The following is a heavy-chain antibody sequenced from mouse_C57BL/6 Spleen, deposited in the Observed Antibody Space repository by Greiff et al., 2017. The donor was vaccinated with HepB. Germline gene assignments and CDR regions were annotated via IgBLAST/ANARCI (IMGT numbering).Heavy chain of an antibody. D-gene: IGHD1-1*01. J-gene: IGHJ2*01. CDR1: GYTFTSYT. CDR3: ARCGTVVAKDY. V-gene: IGHV1-4*01. Sequence: QVHVKQSGAELARPGASVKMSCKASGYTFTSYTMHWVKQRPGQGLEWIGYINPSSGYTKYNQKFKDKATLTADKSSSTAYMQLSSLTSEDSAVYYCARCGTVVAKDYWGQGTTLTVSS. CDR2: INPSSGYT.